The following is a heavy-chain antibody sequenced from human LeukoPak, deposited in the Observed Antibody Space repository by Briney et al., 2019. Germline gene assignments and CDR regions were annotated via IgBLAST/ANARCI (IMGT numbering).Heavy chain of an antibody. D-gene: IGHD6-13*01. Sequence: ASVKVSCKASGYTFTGYYMHWLRQAPGQGLEWMGWINPNSGGTNYAQKFQGRVTMTRDTSISTAYMELSRLRSDDTAVYYCARGKLWQQLPPYFDYWGQGTLVTVSS. CDR1: GYTFTGYY. J-gene: IGHJ4*02. CDR3: ARGKLWQQLPPYFDY. V-gene: IGHV1-2*02. CDR2: INPNSGGT.